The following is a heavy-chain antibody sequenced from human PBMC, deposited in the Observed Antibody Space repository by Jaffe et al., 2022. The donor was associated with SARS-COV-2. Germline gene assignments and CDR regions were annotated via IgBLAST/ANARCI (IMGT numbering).Heavy chain of an antibody. CDR1: GFTFSSYS. D-gene: IGHD6-13*01. J-gene: IGHJ5*02. CDR2: ISSSSSYI. V-gene: IGHV3-21*01. Sequence: EVQLVESGGGLVKPGGSLRLSCAASGFTFSSYSMNWVRQAPGKGLEWVSSISSSSSYIYYADSVKGRFTISRDNAKNSLYLQMNSLRAEDTAVYYCAREESSWYAPFDWFDPWGQGTLVTVSS. CDR3: AREESSWYAPFDWFDP.